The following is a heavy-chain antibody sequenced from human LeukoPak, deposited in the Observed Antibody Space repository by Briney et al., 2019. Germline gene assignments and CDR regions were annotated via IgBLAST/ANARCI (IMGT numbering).Heavy chain of an antibody. Sequence: KTSQTLSLTCTVSGGSISSGGYYWSWIRQHPGKGLEWIGYIYYSGSTYYNPPLKSRVTISVDTSKNQFSLKLSSVTAADTAVYYCARGYTYYYGSGIPYYGMDVWGKGTTVTVSS. CDR3: ARGYTYYYGSGIPYYGMDV. V-gene: IGHV4-31*03. CDR2: IYYSGST. D-gene: IGHD3-10*01. J-gene: IGHJ6*04. CDR1: GGSISSGGYY.